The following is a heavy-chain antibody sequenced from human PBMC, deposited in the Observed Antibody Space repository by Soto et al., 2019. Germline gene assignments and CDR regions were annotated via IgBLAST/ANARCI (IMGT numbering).Heavy chain of an antibody. CDR1: GGSFTSNNW. J-gene: IGHJ4*02. V-gene: IGHV4-4*02. CDR3: ASRDPGTSVDY. D-gene: IGHD1-7*01. Sequence: QVQLQESGPGLVKPSGTLSLTCAVSGGSFTSNNWWTWVRQPPGQGLELIGESYRTWSTNYNPSLKSRLTISLDKTENQFSLKVTSLTAADTAVYYCASRDPGTSVDYWGQGTLVTVSS. CDR2: SYRTWST.